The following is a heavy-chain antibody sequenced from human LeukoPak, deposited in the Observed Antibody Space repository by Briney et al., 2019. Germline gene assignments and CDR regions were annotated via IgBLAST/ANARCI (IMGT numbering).Heavy chain of an antibody. CDR3: AKDGRNYYDSSGYSP. Sequence: GSQRLSCAASGFTFSSYAMSWVRQAPGKGLEWVSAISGSGGSTYYADSVKGRFTISRDNSKNTLYLQMNSLRAEDTAVYYCAKDGRNYYDSSGYSPWGQGTLVTVSS. V-gene: IGHV3-23*01. J-gene: IGHJ5*02. D-gene: IGHD3-22*01. CDR1: GFTFSSYA. CDR2: ISGSGGST.